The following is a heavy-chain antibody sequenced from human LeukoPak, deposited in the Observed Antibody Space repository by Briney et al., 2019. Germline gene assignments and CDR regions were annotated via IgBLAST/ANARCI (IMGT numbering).Heavy chain of an antibody. J-gene: IGHJ4*02. CDR1: GYTFTSYA. CDR3: ARLSSYYDILTGSHDY. V-gene: IGHV1-69*13. Sequence: SVKVSCKASGYTFTSYAMNWVRQAPGQGLEWMGGIIPIFGTANYAQKFQGRVTITADESTSTAYMELSSLRSEDTAVYYCARLSSYYDILTGSHDYWGQGTLVTVSS. D-gene: IGHD3-9*01. CDR2: IIPIFGTA.